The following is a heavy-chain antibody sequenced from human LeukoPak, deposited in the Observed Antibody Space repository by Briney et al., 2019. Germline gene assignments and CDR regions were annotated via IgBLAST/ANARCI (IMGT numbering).Heavy chain of an antibody. CDR3: ARGHEYAVDY. CDR2: TYYRSKWYN. CDR1: GDSVSSNSAA. D-gene: IGHD2-2*01. Sequence: SQTLSLTCAISGDSVSSNSAAWNWIRQSPSRGLEWLGRTYYRSKWYNGYAVFVKSRISVNPDTSKNQFSLQLNSVTPEDTAVYYCARGHEYAVDYWGQGTLVTVSS. V-gene: IGHV6-1*01. J-gene: IGHJ4*02.